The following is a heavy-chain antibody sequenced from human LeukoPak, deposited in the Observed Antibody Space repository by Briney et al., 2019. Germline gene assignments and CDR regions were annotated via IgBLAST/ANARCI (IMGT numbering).Heavy chain of an antibody. V-gene: IGHV3-23*01. J-gene: IGHJ4*02. CDR2: ISGSGGST. CDR3: AKYPTSGYSYYFDY. Sequence: GWSLRLSCAASEFTFSSYAMSWVRQAPGKGLEWVSAISGSGGSTYYADSVKGRFTISRDNSKNTLYLQMNSLRAEDTAVYYCAKYPTSGYSYYFDYWGQGTLVTVSS. CDR1: EFTFSSYA. D-gene: IGHD3-22*01.